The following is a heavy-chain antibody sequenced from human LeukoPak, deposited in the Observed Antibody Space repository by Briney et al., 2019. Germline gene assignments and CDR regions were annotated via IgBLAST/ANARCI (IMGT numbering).Heavy chain of an antibody. CDR2: ISGSGGST. Sequence: GGSLRLSCAASGFTFSSYSMNWVRQAPGKGLEWVSAISGSGGSTYYADSVKGRFTISRDNSKNTLYMQTNSLRAEDTAAYYCAKGSRYCGGDCFDSWGQGTLVTVSS. V-gene: IGHV3-23*01. CDR1: GFTFSSYS. CDR3: AKGSRYCGGDCFDS. D-gene: IGHD2-21*01. J-gene: IGHJ4*02.